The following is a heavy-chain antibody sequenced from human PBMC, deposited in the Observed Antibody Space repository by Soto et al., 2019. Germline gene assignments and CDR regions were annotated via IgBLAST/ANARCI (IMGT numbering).Heavy chain of an antibody. CDR3: AKVWCSGGSCYMYYFDY. D-gene: IGHD2-15*01. J-gene: IGHJ4*02. Sequence: GGSLRLSCAASGFTFSSYGMHWVRQAPGKGLEWVAVISYDGSNKYYADSVKGRFTISRDNSKNTLYLQMNSLRAEDTAVYYCAKVWCSGGSCYMYYFDYWGQGTLVTVSS. CDR2: ISYDGSNK. V-gene: IGHV3-30*18. CDR1: GFTFSSYG.